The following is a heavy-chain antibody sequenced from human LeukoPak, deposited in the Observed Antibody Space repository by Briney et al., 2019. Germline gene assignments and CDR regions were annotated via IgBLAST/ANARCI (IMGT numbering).Heavy chain of an antibody. V-gene: IGHV3-23*01. CDR1: RFTFSSYG. Sequence: GGSLRLSCAASRFTFSSYGMNWVRQAPGKGLEWVSAISGSGGSTYYADSVKGRFTISRDNSKNTLYLQMNSLRAEDTAVYYCAKKGLTVTTYYFDYWGQGTLVIVSS. D-gene: IGHD4-17*01. CDR2: ISGSGGST. J-gene: IGHJ4*02. CDR3: AKKGLTVTTYYFDY.